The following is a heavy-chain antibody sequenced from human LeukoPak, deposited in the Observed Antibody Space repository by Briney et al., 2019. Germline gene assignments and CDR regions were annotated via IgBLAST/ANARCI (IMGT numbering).Heavy chain of an antibody. V-gene: IGHV3-74*01. CDR2: INSDGSIT. D-gene: IGHD1-26*01. CDR3: AREVGAIDF. J-gene: IGHJ4*02. Sequence: PGGSLRLPCAASGFSFSGYWMHWVRQIPGKGLVWVSHINSDGSITNYADSMKGRFTISRDNAKNTLYLQMNSLRAEDTAVYYCAREVGAIDFWGQGTLVTVSS. CDR1: GFSFSGYW.